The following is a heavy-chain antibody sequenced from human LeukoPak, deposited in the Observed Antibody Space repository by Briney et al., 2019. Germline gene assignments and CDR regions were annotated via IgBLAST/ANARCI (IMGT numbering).Heavy chain of an antibody. J-gene: IGHJ4*02. Sequence: GGSLRLYCASWQHTCNDYAMSWLRHAPGEGLEWVSGTNWHGGSTYYADSVKGRFTISRDNSKNTLYLQMNSLRAEDTAVYYCAIPGDYWGQGTLVTVSS. V-gene: IGHV3-20*04. CDR3: AIPGDY. CDR2: TNWHGGST. CDR1: QHTCNDYA.